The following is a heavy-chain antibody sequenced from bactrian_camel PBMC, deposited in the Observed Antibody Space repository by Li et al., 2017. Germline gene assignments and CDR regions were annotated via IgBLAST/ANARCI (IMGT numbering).Heavy chain of an antibody. D-gene: IGHD4*01. CDR1: GYTTC. Sequence: HVQLVESGGGSVQAGGSLRLSCVFFGYTTCMGWFRQAPGKEREVIAAIEGDGSTSYADSVKGRFTISKDNTENTLYLQMNSLKPEDTAIYYCAARLLTCGNRDYETWSRGTPNYWGQGTQVTVS. V-gene: IGHV3S53*01. CDR2: IEGDGST. J-gene: IGHJ4*01. CDR3: AARLLTCGNRDYETWSRGTPNY.